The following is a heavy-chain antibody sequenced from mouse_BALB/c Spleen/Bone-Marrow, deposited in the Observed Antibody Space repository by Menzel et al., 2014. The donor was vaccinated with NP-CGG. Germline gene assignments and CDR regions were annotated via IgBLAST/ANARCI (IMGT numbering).Heavy chain of an antibody. D-gene: IGHD2-12*01. CDR3: TRQGDYRDAMDY. Sequence: EVKLQESGGGLVKPGRSLYLSCAVSGFTFSNYAMSWVRQTPEKGLEWVATFSSGGGYSYYPDTLKGRFTISRDNAKNILYLQMSSLRTEDTAMYYCTRQGDYRDAMDYWGQGTSVTVSS. CDR2: FSSGGGYS. J-gene: IGHJ4*01. CDR1: GFTFSNYA. V-gene: IGHV5-9-3*01.